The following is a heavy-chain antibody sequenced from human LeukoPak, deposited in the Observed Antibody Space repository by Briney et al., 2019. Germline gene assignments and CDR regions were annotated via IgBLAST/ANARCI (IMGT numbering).Heavy chain of an antibody. D-gene: IGHD3-10*01. Sequence: ASVKVSCKASGYTFTSYAMHWVRQAPGQRLEWMGWINAGNGNTKYSQKLQGRVTMTTDTSTSTAYMELRSLRSDDTAVYYCARYLGSGRNWFDPWGQGTLVTVSS. CDR3: ARYLGSGRNWFDP. CDR2: INAGNGNT. CDR1: GYTFTSYA. J-gene: IGHJ5*02. V-gene: IGHV1-3*01.